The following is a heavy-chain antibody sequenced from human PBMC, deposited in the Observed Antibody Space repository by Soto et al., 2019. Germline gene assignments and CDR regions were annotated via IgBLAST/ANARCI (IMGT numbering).Heavy chain of an antibody. Sequence: ASVKVSCKASGYTFTDYHIHWVRQAPGQGLEWMGWICPNSGATDYAQKFQGWVTMTRDTSISTAYLELSRLKSDDTAVYYCARDRRNSWYWLDPWGQGTPVTVSS. D-gene: IGHD4-4*01. CDR3: ARDRRNSWYWLDP. CDR2: ICPNSGAT. CDR1: GYTFTDYH. J-gene: IGHJ5*02. V-gene: IGHV1-2*04.